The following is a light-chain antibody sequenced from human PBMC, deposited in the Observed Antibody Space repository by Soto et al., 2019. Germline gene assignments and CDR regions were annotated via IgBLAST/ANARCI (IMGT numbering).Light chain of an antibody. CDR2: DAS. V-gene: IGKV3-15*01. J-gene: IGKJ1*01. CDR3: LQYNNWPKT. Sequence: IAMTQSPVPLSVSPGERASLSCRASQSVRTNVAWYQQKLGQAPRLLIYDASTRAPGIPARFSGSGSGTDFTLTIDSLQSEDFAVYYCLQYNNWPKTFGKGTKVDIK. CDR1: QSVRTN.